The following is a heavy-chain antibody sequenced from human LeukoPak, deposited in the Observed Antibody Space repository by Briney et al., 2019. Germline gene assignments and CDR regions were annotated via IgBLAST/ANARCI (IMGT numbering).Heavy chain of an antibody. V-gene: IGHV3-23*01. CDR1: GFTFSSYA. D-gene: IGHD5-18*01. J-gene: IGHJ4*02. CDR3: AKEPNGYCYGYPYYFDY. CDR2: ISGSGGST. Sequence: GGSLRLSYAASGFTFSSYAMSWVRQAPGKGLEWVSAISGSGGSTYYADSVKGRFTISRDNSKNTLYLQMNSLRAEDTAVYYCAKEPNGYCYGYPYYFDYWCQGTLVIVSS.